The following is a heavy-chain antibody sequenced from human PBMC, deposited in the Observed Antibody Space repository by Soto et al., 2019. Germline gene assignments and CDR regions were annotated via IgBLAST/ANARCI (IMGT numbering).Heavy chain of an antibody. Sequence: EVQLVESGGGLVQPGGSLRLSCAASGFTFSSYSMNWVRQAPGKGLEWVSYISSSSSTIYYADSVKGGFTISRDNAKNXLYMQMNSLRDEETAVYYCARDTQDDFWSGYYRDYWGQGTLVTVSS. J-gene: IGHJ4*02. CDR1: GFTFSSYS. CDR2: ISSSSSTI. CDR3: ARDTQDDFWSGYYRDY. V-gene: IGHV3-48*02. D-gene: IGHD3-3*01.